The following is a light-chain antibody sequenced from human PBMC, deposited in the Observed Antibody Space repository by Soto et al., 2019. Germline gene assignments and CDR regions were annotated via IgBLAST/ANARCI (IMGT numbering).Light chain of an antibody. CDR3: QHYNSYSEA. CDR1: QTISSW. CDR2: KAY. Sequence: DIHMAQSPSTLSGSVGDRVTITCRASQTISSWLAWYQQKPGKAHKLLIYKAYTLKSGVQSRFSGSGSGTEFTLTIRSLQPEGFATYYCQHYNSYSEAFGQGTKVDIK. J-gene: IGKJ1*01. V-gene: IGKV1-5*03.